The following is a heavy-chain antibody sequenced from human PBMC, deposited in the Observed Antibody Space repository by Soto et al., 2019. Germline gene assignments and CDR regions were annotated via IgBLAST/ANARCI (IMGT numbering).Heavy chain of an antibody. J-gene: IGHJ4*02. Sequence: EVQLVESGGGLVQPGGSLRLSCAASGFSVSSNYMSWVRQAPGKGLEWVSVIYSGGSTYYADSVKGRFTISRDNSKNKLYLQMNSLRAEDTAVYYCARGRDSSSWYWDYFDYWGQGTLVTVSS. D-gene: IGHD6-13*01. CDR1: GFSVSSNY. CDR2: IYSGGST. CDR3: ARGRDSSSWYWDYFDY. V-gene: IGHV3-66*01.